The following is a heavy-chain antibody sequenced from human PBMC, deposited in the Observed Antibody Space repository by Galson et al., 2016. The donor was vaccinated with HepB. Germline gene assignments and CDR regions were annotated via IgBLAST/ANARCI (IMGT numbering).Heavy chain of an antibody. Sequence: PAPVKPTQTLTLTCTFSGFSLSTSGVGVGWIRQPPGKALEWLALIYWDNDKRYSPSLKNRLTITRYTSKNQVVLTMTNMDPVDTATYFCAHSPPGTYWGGFDYWGQGALVTVFS. D-gene: IGHD1-26*01. CDR1: GFSLSTSGVG. V-gene: IGHV2-5*02. J-gene: IGHJ4*02. CDR3: AHSPPGTYWGGFDY. CDR2: IYWDNDK.